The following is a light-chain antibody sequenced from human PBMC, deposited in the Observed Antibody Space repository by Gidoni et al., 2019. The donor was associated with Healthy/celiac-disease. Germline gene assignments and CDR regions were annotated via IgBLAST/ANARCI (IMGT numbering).Light chain of an antibody. Sequence: DIQLTQSTSFLSASVGDRVTITCWARQVISSYLAWYQPKPGKAPKLLIYAASTLQSGVPSRFSGSGSGTEFTLTISSLQPEDLATYYCQQLNSYPRGFTFGPGTKVDIK. V-gene: IGKV1-9*01. CDR1: QVISSY. CDR2: AAS. J-gene: IGKJ3*01. CDR3: QQLNSYPRGFT.